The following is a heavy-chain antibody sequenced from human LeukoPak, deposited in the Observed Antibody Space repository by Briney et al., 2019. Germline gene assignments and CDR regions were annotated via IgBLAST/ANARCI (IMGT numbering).Heavy chain of an antibody. CDR3: AAKWLLRSAFDI. V-gene: IGHV1-8*01. CDR2: MNPNSGNT. Sequence: ASVKVSCKASGYTFTSYDINWVRQATGQGLEWMGWMNPNSGNTGYAQKFQGRVTMTRNTSISTAYMELSSLRSEDTAVYYCAAKWLLRSAFDIWGQGTMVTVSS. D-gene: IGHD3-22*01. J-gene: IGHJ3*02. CDR1: GYTFTSYD.